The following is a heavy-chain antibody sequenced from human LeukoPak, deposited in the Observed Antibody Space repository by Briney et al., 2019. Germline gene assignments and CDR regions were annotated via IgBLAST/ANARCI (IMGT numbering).Heavy chain of an antibody. CDR3: AKFYDISTGYFDC. Sequence: GGSLRLSCAASGFTFSSYAMSWVRQSPGKGLEWVSAISGGGGSTYYADSVKGRFTISRDNSKNTLYLQMNSLRAEDTAVYYCAKFYDISTGYFDCWSQGTLVTVSS. V-gene: IGHV3-23*01. CDR1: GFTFSSYA. CDR2: ISGGGGST. D-gene: IGHD3-9*01. J-gene: IGHJ4*02.